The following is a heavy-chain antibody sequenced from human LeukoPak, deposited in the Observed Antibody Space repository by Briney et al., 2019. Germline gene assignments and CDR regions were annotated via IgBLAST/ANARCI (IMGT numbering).Heavy chain of an antibody. J-gene: IGHJ4*02. CDR1: GFTFSSYG. Sequence: PGGSLRLSCAASGFTFSSYGMHWVRQAPGKGLEWVAVISYDGSNKYYADSVKGRFTISRDNSKNTLYLQMNSLRAEDTAVYYCAKDTERCCSGGSCYYFDYWGQGTLVTVSS. CDR2: ISYDGSNK. D-gene: IGHD2-15*01. CDR3: AKDTERCCSGGSCYYFDY. V-gene: IGHV3-30*18.